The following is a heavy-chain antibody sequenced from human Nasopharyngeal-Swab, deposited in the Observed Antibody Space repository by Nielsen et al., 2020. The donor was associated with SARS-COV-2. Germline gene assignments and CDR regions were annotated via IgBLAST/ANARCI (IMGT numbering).Heavy chain of an antibody. D-gene: IGHD2-2*01. Sequence: SCAASGFTFSSSGMHWVRQAPGKGLEWVAVISYDGSNKYYADSVKGRFTISRDNSKNTLYLQMNSLRAEDTAVYYCANLGDIVVVPAAMGPGWFDPWGQGTLVTVSS. CDR3: ANLGDIVVVPAAMGPGWFDP. V-gene: IGHV3-30*18. J-gene: IGHJ5*02. CDR2: ISYDGSNK. CDR1: GFTFSSSG.